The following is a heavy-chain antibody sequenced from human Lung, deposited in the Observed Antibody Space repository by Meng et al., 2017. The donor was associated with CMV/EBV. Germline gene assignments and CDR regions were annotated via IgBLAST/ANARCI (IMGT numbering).Heavy chain of an antibody. V-gene: IGHV3-21*01. D-gene: IGHD5/OR15-5a*01. J-gene: IGHJ6*02. CDR3: ARDVSPRSSVYFAIYYFYAWDV. CDR2: ISNGGAYI. Sequence: GGSLRLXXAASGFMFSDYSMNWVRQAPGKGLEWVSSISNGGAYIYYADSVKGRFTISRDNAQNSLYLQMNSLRAEDTAVYYCARDVSPRSSVYFAIYYFYAWDVWGQGTXVTVSS. CDR1: GFMFSDYS.